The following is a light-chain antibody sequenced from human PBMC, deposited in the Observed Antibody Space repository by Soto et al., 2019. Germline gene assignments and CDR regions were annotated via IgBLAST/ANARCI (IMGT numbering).Light chain of an antibody. V-gene: IGLV2-23*02. Sequence: QSALTQPASVSGSPGQSITISCTGTSSDVGSYNLVSWYQQHPGKAPKLMIYEVSKRPSGVSNRFSGSKSGHTASLTISGLQAEDEADYYCCSYAGSSFYVFGTGTKVPS. J-gene: IGLJ1*01. CDR1: SSDVGSYNL. CDR2: EVS. CDR3: CSYAGSSFYV.